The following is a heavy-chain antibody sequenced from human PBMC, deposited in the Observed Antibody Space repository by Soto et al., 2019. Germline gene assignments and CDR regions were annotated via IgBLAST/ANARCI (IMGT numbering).Heavy chain of an antibody. CDR1: GFTFSIYA. V-gene: IGHV3-23*01. Sequence: LRLSCAASGFTFSIYAMSWVRQAPGKGLEWVSTIGGSGGGTSYADFVRGRFTISRDDSRSTLYLQLNSLRAEDTAVYYCAKDAPGSGWLSDYWGRGTLVTVSS. D-gene: IGHD3-22*01. CDR3: AKDAPGSGWLSDY. J-gene: IGHJ4*02. CDR2: IGGSGGGT.